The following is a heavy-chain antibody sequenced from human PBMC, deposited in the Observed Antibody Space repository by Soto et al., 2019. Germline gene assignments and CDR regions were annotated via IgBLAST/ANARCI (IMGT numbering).Heavy chain of an antibody. CDR3: AEQLAPYYGMDV. Sequence: SVKVSCKASGGTFSSYAISWVRQAPGQGLEWMGGIIPIFGTANYAQKFQGRVTITADESTSTAYMELSSLRSEDTAVYYCAEQLAPYYGMDVWGQGTTVTVSS. V-gene: IGHV1-69*13. D-gene: IGHD6-6*01. J-gene: IGHJ6*02. CDR2: IIPIFGTA. CDR1: GGTFSSYA.